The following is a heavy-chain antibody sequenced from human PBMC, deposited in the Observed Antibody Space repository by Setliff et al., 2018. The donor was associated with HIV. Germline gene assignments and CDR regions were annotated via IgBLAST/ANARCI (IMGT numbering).Heavy chain of an antibody. D-gene: IGHD6-19*01. CDR1: GASIGRRSDC. Sequence: ASETLSLTCTVSGASIGRRSDCWGWIRQPPGKGLEWIGSFYYSWDTYYNPSLKSRVTISVDTSKNQFSLQLSPVTAADTAVYYCARRTYGSGRFDPWGQGTLVTAPQ. V-gene: IGHV4-39*07. CDR3: ARRTYGSGRFDP. CDR2: FYYSWDT. J-gene: IGHJ5*02.